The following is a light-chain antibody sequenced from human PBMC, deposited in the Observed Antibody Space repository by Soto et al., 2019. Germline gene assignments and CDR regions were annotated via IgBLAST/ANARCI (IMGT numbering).Light chain of an antibody. CDR3: QQRSNWPPWT. V-gene: IGKV3-11*01. Sequence: EIVLTQSPATLSSFPGDRFTLSCMSSQALNTRLAWYQHKPGQAPRLLIYGASTRATGIPARFSGSGSGTDFTLTISSLEPEDFAVYYCQQRSNWPPWTFGQGTKVDIK. CDR1: QALNTR. J-gene: IGKJ1*01. CDR2: GAS.